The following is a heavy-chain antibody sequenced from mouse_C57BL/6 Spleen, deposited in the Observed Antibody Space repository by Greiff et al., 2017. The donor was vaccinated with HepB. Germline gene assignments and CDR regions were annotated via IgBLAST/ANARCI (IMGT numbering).Heavy chain of an antibody. CDR2: IRSKSNNYAT. CDR1: GFSFNTYA. Sequence: GGGLVQPKGSLKLSCAASGFSFNTYAMNWVRQAPGKGLEWVARIRSKSNNYATYYADSVKDRFTISRDDSESMLYLQMNNLKTEDTDMYYCVRQRSLLFDAMDYWGQGTSVTVSS. D-gene: IGHD2-10*01. J-gene: IGHJ4*01. V-gene: IGHV10-1*01. CDR3: VRQRSLLFDAMDY.